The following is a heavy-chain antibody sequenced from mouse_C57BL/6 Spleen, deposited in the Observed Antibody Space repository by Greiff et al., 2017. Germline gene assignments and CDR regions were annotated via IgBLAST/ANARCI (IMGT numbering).Heavy chain of an antibody. D-gene: IGHD1-1*01. CDR1: GYAFSSYW. J-gene: IGHJ3*01. CDR2: IYPGEGDT. CDR3: AGYGCIPWFAY. Sequence: VQLKPSGAELVKPGASVKISCKASGYAFSSYWMNWVKQRPGKGLEWIGQIYPGEGDTNYNGKFKGKATLTAVKSSSTAYMPLSSLTSEDSAVYFCAGYGCIPWFAYSGQGTLVIFSA. V-gene: IGHV1-80*01.